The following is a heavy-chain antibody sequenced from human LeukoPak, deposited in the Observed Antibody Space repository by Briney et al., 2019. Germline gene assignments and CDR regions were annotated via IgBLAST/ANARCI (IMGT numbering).Heavy chain of an antibody. CDR1: GGSISSSSYC. CDR3: ARMGSVTTDY. V-gene: IGHV4-39*01. D-gene: IGHD4-11*01. Sequence: SETLSLTCTVSGGSISSSSYCWGWIRQPPGQGLEWVGSIYYSGSTYYNPSLKRRVTISVDTSKNQFSLKLSSVTAADTAVYYCARMGSVTTDYWGQGTLVTVSS. CDR2: IYYSGST. J-gene: IGHJ4*02.